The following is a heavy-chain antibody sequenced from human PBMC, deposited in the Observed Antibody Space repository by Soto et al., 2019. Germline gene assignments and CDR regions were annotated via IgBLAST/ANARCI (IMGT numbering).Heavy chain of an antibody. CDR1: VFTVSSNY. J-gene: IGHJ6*04. CDR3: ARDGSDDFWSGYNYGMDV. V-gene: IGHV3-53*01. D-gene: IGHD3-3*01. Sequence: VGSLRLSCAASVFTVSSNYMSCVRQAPGEGLKWASVIYSAGSTYSADSVKGRFTISRDNSKNTLYLQMNSLRAEDTAVYYCARDGSDDFWSGYNYGMDVWGKGTPVTVAS. CDR2: IYSAGST.